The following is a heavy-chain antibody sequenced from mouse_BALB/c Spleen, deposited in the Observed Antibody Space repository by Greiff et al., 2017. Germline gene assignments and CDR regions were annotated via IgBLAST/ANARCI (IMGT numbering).Heavy chain of an antibody. CDR2: IDPANGNT. V-gene: IGHV14-3*02. CDR3: ARSYDGYYAWFAY. J-gene: IGHJ3*01. Sequence: VQLKESGAELVKPGASVKLSCTASGFNIKDTYMHWVKQRPEQGLEWIGRIDPANGNTKYDPKFQGKATITADTSSNTAYLQLSSLTSEDTAVYYCARSYDGYYAWFAYWGQGTLVTVSA. CDR1: GFNIKDTY. D-gene: IGHD2-3*01.